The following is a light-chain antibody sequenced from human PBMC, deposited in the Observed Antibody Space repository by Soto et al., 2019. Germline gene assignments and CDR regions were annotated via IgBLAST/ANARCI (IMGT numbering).Light chain of an antibody. J-gene: IGLJ1*01. V-gene: IGLV1-40*01. CDR2: ANT. CDR3: QSYDSSLSAYV. Sequence: QSVLTQPPSVSGAPGQRVTFSCTGSSSNIGAGYDVHWYQQLPGTAPKLLIYANTNRPSGVPDRFSGSKSGTSASLAITGLQAEDEADYYCQSYDSSLSAYVFGTGTKLPS. CDR1: SSNIGAGYD.